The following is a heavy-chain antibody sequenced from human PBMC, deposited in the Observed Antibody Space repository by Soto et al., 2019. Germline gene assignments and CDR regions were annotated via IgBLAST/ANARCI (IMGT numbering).Heavy chain of an antibody. D-gene: IGHD3-22*01. CDR3: ASARPITMIVDRASDYSQH. CDR1: GGSFSGYY. Sequence: SETLSLTCAVYGGSFSGYYWSWIRQPPGKGLEWIGEINHSGSTNYNPSLKSRVTISVDTSKNQFSLKLSSVTAADTAVYYCASARPITMIVDRASDYSQHWGQGTLVTVSS. V-gene: IGHV4-34*01. J-gene: IGHJ1*01. CDR2: INHSGST.